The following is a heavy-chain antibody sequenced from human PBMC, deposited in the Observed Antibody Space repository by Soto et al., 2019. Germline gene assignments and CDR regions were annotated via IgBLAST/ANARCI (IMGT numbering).Heavy chain of an antibody. CDR3: ASNITMEWEFDY. J-gene: IGHJ4*02. CDR2: IIPIFGTA. V-gene: IGHV1-69*13. Sequence: ASVKVSCKASGGTFSSYAISWVRQAPGQGLEWMGGIIPIFGTANYAQKFQGRVTITADESTSTAYMELSSLRSEDTAVYYCASNITMEWEFDYWGQGTLVTVSS. D-gene: IGHD3-10*01. CDR1: GGTFSSYA.